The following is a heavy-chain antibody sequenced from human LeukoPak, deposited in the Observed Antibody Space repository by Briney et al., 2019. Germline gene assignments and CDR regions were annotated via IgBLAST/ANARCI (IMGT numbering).Heavy chain of an antibody. Sequence: PGGSLRLSCAASGFTFSSYAMSWVRQAPGKGLEWVSAISGSGGSTYYADSVKGRFTISRDNAKNSLYLQMNSLRAEDTALYYCAKGLWFGEAPAFGYWGQGTLVTVSS. D-gene: IGHD3-10*01. CDR1: GFTFSSYA. J-gene: IGHJ4*02. V-gene: IGHV3-23*01. CDR3: AKGLWFGEAPAFGY. CDR2: ISGSGGST.